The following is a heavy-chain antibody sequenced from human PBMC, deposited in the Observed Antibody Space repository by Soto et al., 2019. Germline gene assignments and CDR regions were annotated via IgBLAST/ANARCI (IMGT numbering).Heavy chain of an antibody. V-gene: IGHV1-69*06. Sequence: QVQLVQSGAEVKKPGSSVKVSCKASGDSFNNDGVNWVRQAPGQGLEWVGGIIPHFGPAKYPQKFQGRATITADTPTNTVFMELLSLTSDDTAIYYSARGALLDWHNYFALDVWGQGTSVTVSS. J-gene: IGHJ6*02. CDR1: GDSFNNDG. D-gene: IGHD3-9*01. CDR3: ARGALLDWHNYFALDV. CDR2: IIPHFGPA.